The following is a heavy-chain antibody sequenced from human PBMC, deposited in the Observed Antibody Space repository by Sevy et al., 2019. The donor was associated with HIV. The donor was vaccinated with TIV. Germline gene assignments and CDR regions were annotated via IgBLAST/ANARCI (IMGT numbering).Heavy chain of an antibody. D-gene: IGHD3-16*02. CDR3: TTIGYHGGFDI. J-gene: IGHJ3*02. CDR1: GFSFRETW. CDR2: IKSKSDGGTT. Sequence: GGSLRLSCAASGFSFRETWMSWVRQGPGKGLELVGRIKSKSDGGTTDYAVPVKGRFTISRDDSKTTLYLQMNSLKTEATALYYCTTIGYHGGFDIWGQGTMVTVSS. V-gene: IGHV3-15*01.